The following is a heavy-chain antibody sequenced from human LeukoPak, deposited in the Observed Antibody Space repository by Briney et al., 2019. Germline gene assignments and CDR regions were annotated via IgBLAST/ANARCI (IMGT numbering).Heavy chain of an antibody. CDR3: ARQKTYSSSWYGD. D-gene: IGHD6-13*01. V-gene: IGHV3-7*01. CDR2: IKEDESEK. CDR1: GFTFSSYW. Sequence: GGSLRLSCAASGFTFSSYWMSWVRQAPGKGLEWVANIKEDESEKYYVDSVKGRFTISRDNAKNSLYLQMNSLRAEDTAVYYCARQKTYSSSWYGDWGQGTLVTVSS. J-gene: IGHJ4*02.